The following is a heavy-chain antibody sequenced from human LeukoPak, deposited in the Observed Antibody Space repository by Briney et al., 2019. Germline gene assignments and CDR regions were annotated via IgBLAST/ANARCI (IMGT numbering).Heavy chain of an antibody. V-gene: IGHV3-7*01. Sequence: GGSLRLSCAASRFTFNNYWMSWVRQAPGKGLEWVANIKQDGSEKYYVDSVKGRFTISRDNAKNSLYLQMNSLRAEDTAVYYCAREWPRADYIFDYWGQGTLVTVSS. CDR2: IKQDGSEK. CDR3: AREWPRADYIFDY. J-gene: IGHJ4*02. D-gene: IGHD4-11*01. CDR1: RFTFNNYW.